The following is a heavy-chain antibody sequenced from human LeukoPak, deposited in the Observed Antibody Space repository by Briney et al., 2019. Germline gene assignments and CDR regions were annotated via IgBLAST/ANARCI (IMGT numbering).Heavy chain of an antibody. V-gene: IGHV4-4*07. J-gene: IGHJ3*02. CDR1: GDSISDYY. D-gene: IGHD2-21*02. Sequence: PSETLSPTCTVSGDSISDYYWSWIRQPAGNGLELIGRIYTNGITNYNPSLKSRVTTSVDTSKNQLSLRLSSVSAADTAVYYCARGVMTAIFAFDIWGQGTMVTVSS. CDR3: ARGVMTAIFAFDI. CDR2: IYTNGIT.